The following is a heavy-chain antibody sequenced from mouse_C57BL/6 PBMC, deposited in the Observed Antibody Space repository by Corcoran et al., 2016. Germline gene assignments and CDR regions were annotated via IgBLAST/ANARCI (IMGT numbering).Heavy chain of an antibody. V-gene: IGHV1-26*01. CDR2: INPNNGGT. Sequence: EVQLQQYGPKLVKPGASVKISCKAYGYTFTDYYMNWVKQSHGKSLEWIGDINPNNGGTSYNQKFKGKATLTVDKSSSTAYMELRSLTSEDSAVYYCAYGRLDYWGQGTTLTVSS. D-gene: IGHD1-1*01. J-gene: IGHJ2*01. CDR1: GYTFTDYY. CDR3: AYGRLDY.